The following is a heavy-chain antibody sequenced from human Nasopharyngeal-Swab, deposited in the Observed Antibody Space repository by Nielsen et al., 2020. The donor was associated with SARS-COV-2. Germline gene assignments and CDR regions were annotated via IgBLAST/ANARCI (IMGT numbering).Heavy chain of an antibody. Sequence: ASVKVSCKSSGHTFTNDGISWVRQAPGQGLEWMGWISGYNGFTNYAQKFQGRVTMTTDTSTSTAYMELRSLTSDDTAVYYCARDQGFTSSYWFDPWGQGTLVTVSS. D-gene: IGHD2-2*01. V-gene: IGHV1-18*01. CDR2: ISGYNGFT. J-gene: IGHJ5*02. CDR1: GHTFTNDG. CDR3: ARDQGFTSSYWFDP.